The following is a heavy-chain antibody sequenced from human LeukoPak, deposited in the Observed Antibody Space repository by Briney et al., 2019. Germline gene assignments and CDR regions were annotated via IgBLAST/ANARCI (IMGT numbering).Heavy chain of an antibody. CDR1: GYTFTGYY. CDR2: ISPNSGGT. CDR3: ATYIAAAREFDP. D-gene: IGHD6-13*01. J-gene: IGHJ5*02. Sequence: WASVKVSCKASGYTFTGYYMHWVRQAPGQGLEWMGWISPNSGGTNYAQKFQGRVTMTRDTSISTAYMELSRLRSDDTAVYYCATYIAAAREFDPWGQGALVTVSS. V-gene: IGHV1-2*02.